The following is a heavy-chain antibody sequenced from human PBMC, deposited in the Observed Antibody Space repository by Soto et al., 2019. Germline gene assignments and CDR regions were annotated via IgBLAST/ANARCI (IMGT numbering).Heavy chain of an antibody. V-gene: IGHV3-53*01. CDR3: AKDYGSGSYLPFDY. CDR1: GFTVSSNY. D-gene: IGHD3-10*01. CDR2: IYSGGST. Sequence: QPGGSLRLSCAASGFTVSSNYMSWVRQAPGKGLEWVSVIYSGGSTYYADSVKGRFTISRDNSKNTVYLQMNSLRAEDTAVYYCAKDYGSGSYLPFDYWGQGTLVTVSS. J-gene: IGHJ4*02.